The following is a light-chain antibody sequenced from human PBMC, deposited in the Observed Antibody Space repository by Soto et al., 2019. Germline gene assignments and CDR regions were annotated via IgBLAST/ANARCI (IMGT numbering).Light chain of an antibody. J-gene: IGLJ3*02. V-gene: IGLV2-8*01. CDR1: SSDVGGYNY. Sequence: QAVVTQPPSASGSPGQSVTISCTGTSSDVGGYNYVSWYQQHPGKAPKLIISEVTKRPSGVPDRFSGSKSGNTASLTVSGLQAEDEADYYCSSYAGTSVYVVFGGGTKLTVL. CDR3: SSYAGTSVYVV. CDR2: EVT.